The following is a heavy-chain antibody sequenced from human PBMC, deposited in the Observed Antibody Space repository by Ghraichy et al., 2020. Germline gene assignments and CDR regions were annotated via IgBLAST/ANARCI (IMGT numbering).Heavy chain of an antibody. D-gene: IGHD3-3*01. CDR2: INHSGAA. V-gene: IGHV4-30-2*06. CDR1: GAYFSSDDYS. J-gene: IGHJ6*02. CDR3: AILASPGADI. Sequence: SETLSLTCAVSGAYFSSDDYSWTWVRPSQGKGLVWIVYINHSGAAFYNPSLEGRVTISVGKYDQHFYLKLIAVTASDTASYYCAILASPGADIWGQGTTVTVTS.